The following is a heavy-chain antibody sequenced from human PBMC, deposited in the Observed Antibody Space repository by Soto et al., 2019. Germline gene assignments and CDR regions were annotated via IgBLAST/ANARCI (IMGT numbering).Heavy chain of an antibody. CDR3: ARAHQTTVTLRRYYFSGMDV. CDR1: RGTFCSYA. Sequence: SVKVSCKASRGTFCSYAISWVRQAPGQGLEWMGRIIPIFGTANYAQKFQGRVTITADESTSTAYMELSSLRSEDTAVYYCARAHQTTVTLRRYYFSGMDVWGQGTTVTVSS. D-gene: IGHD4-4*01. V-gene: IGHV1-69*13. J-gene: IGHJ6*02. CDR2: IIPIFGTA.